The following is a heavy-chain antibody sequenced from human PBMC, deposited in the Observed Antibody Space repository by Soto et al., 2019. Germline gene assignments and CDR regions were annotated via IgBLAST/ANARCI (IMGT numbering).Heavy chain of an antibody. V-gene: IGHV1-18*04. CDR1: GNTIASYR. D-gene: IGHD3-3*01. CDR2: ISTYSGNT. CDR3: ARNLFGVIIMGDY. J-gene: IGHJ4*02. Sequence: GAPVQVSSKPSGNTIASYRMSWVREAPGQGLEWMGWISTYSGNTDYAQKFQGRITMTTDTSTDTVYMELRSLRSDDTAVYFCARNLFGVIIMGDYWGQGTLVTVS.